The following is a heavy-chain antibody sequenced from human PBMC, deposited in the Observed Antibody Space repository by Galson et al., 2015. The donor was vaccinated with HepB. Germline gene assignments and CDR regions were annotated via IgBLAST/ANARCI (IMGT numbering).Heavy chain of an antibody. Sequence: SLKVSCKAFGYTFTSHDINWVRQGTGQGPEWMGWMNPSSGRTGFAQNFQGRFTMPRGTSIDTAYLELGSLTSEDTAVYFCARGGGYYGTSGYHIEAFNFWGQGTMVTVS. CDR3: ARGGGYYGTSGYHIEAFNF. V-gene: IGHV1-8*01. CDR1: GYTFTSHD. J-gene: IGHJ3*01. CDR2: MNPSSGRT. D-gene: IGHD3-22*01.